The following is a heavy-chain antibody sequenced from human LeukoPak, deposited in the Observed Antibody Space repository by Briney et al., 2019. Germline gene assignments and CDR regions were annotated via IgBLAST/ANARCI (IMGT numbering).Heavy chain of an antibody. V-gene: IGHV1-2*02. CDR3: ARDLGADREDYYYYYMDV. CDR1: GYTFTGYY. CDR2: INPNSGGT. Sequence: ASVKVSCKASGYTFTGYYMHWVRQAPGQGLEWMGWINPNSGGTNYAQKFQGRVTMTTDTSTTTAYMELRSLRSDDTAVYYCARDLGADREDYYYYYMDVWGKGTTVTVSS. J-gene: IGHJ6*03. D-gene: IGHD1-26*01.